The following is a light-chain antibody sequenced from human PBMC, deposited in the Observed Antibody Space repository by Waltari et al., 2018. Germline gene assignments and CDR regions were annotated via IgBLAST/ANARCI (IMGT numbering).Light chain of an antibody. CDR2: YKSDSDK. J-gene: IGLJ3*02. CDR1: SGINVGTYS. Sequence: QAVLTQPSSLSASPGASASLTCTLRSGINVGTYSIYWYQQKPGSPPQYLLRYKSDSDKQQGSGVPRRFSGSKDASANAGILLISGLQSEDEADYYCMIWHSSAWVFGGGTKLTVL. V-gene: IGLV5-45*03. CDR3: MIWHSSAWV.